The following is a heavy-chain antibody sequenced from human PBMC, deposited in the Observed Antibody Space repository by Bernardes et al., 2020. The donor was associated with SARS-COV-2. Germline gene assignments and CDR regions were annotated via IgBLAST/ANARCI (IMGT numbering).Heavy chain of an antibody. Sequence: LRLSCAASGFSFSTYWMSWVRQAPGKGLEWVANIRQDGGEKYYVDSVKGRFTISRDNAKKSLYLQMNSLRAEDTAVYYCARDEEMYCSTTSCYASDAFDMWGQGTMVTVSS. V-gene: IGHV3-7*03. CDR3: ARDEEMYCSTTSCYASDAFDM. CDR1: GFSFSTYW. D-gene: IGHD2-2*01. CDR2: IRQDGGEK. J-gene: IGHJ3*02.